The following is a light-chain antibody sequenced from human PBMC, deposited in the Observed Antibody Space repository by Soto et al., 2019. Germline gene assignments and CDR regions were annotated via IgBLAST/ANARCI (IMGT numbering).Light chain of an antibody. V-gene: IGLV2-11*01. J-gene: IGLJ1*01. CDR3: CSYATTYTYV. Sequence: QSALTQPRAVSGSPGQSVTISCIGTSSDIGDYNYVSWFQQYPGKAPKVMIYDVTKRPSGVPARFSGSKSGNTAYLTISGRQAEDEADYYCCSYATTYTYVFDSGTKVTVL. CDR1: SSDIGDYNY. CDR2: DVT.